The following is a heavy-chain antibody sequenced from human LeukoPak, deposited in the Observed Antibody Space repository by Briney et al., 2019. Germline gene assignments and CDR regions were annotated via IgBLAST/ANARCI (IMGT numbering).Heavy chain of an antibody. CDR2: ITGSGDRT. D-gene: IGHD3-22*01. CDR3: AKGSYYDSSGSFYFDY. V-gene: IGHV3-23*01. Sequence: GGSLRLSCAASGFTFSSYAMTWVRQAPGKGLEWVSTITGSGDRTYYADSGKGRSTISRDNSKNTLYVQVNSLGTEDTAAYYCAKGSYYDSSGSFYFDYWGQGTLVTVSS. CDR1: GFTFSSYA. J-gene: IGHJ4*02.